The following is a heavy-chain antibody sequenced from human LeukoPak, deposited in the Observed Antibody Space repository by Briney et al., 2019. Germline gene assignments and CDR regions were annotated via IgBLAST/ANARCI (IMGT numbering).Heavy chain of an antibody. CDR2: INHGGRT. V-gene: IGHV4-30-2*02. D-gene: IGHD1-26*01. J-gene: IGHJ4*02. CDR3: ARMGAGAY. Sequence: SQTLSLTCTVSGGSISSGSYYWTWIRQPPGKGLEWIGEINHGGRTTYYPSLKSRVTISVDTSKNQFSLKLSSVTAADTAVYYCARMGAGAYWGQGTLVTVSS. CDR1: GGSISSGSYY.